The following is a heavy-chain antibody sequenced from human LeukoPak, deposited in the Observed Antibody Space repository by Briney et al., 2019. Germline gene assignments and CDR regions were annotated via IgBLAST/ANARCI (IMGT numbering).Heavy chain of an antibody. D-gene: IGHD6-25*01. CDR1: GFTFSSYE. CDR3: AREHSSSGWGYFNY. CDR2: ITNRGSGSTI. V-gene: IGHV3-48*03. J-gene: IGHJ4*02. Sequence: GGSLRLSCAASGFTFSSYEMNWVRQAPGKGLEWVSYITNRGSGSTIYYAGSVKGRFTVSRDDAKNSLYLQMNSLRVEDTAVYYCAREHSSSGWGYFNYWGQGALVTVSS.